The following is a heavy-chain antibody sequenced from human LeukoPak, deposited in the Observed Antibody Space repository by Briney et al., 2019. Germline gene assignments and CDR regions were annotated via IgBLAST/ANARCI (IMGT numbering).Heavy chain of an antibody. D-gene: IGHD4-17*01. J-gene: IGHJ6*02. CDR2: ISGSGGST. CDR1: GFTVNSNY. V-gene: IGHV3-53*01. Sequence: GGSLRLSCAASGFTVNSNYMSWVRQAPGKGLEWVSGISGSGGSTKYADSVKGRFTISRDNSKNTLYLQMNSLRAEDTAVYYCARDSLSTVTPGGYYYYGMDVWGQGTTVTVSS. CDR3: ARDSLSTVTPGGYYYYGMDV.